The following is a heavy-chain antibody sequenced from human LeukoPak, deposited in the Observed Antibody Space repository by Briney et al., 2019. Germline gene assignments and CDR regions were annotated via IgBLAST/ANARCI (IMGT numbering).Heavy chain of an antibody. Sequence: ASVKVSCKASGYTFTSYYMHWVRQAPGQGLEWMGIINPSGGSTSYAQKFQGRVTMTRDTSTSTVYMELSSLRSEDTAVYYCATARIGYYDSSGYAFDYWGQGTLVTVSS. CDR3: ATARIGYYDSSGYAFDY. CDR2: INPSGGST. J-gene: IGHJ4*02. CDR1: GYTFTSYY. V-gene: IGHV1-46*01. D-gene: IGHD3-22*01.